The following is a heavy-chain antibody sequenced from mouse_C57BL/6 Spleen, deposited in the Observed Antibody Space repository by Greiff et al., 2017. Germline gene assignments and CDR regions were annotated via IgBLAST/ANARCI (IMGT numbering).Heavy chain of an antibody. J-gene: IGHJ4*01. CDR2: IYPRSGNT. Sequence: QVQLQQSGAELARPGASVKLSCKASGYTFTSYGISWVQQRTGQGLEWIGEIYPRSGNTYYNEKFKGKATLTADKSSSTAYIELRSLTSEDSAVYFGERARDYCGSSYDYAMDYWGQGTSVTVSS. CDR3: ERARDYCGSSYDYAMDY. V-gene: IGHV1-81*01. CDR1: GYTFTSYG. D-gene: IGHD1-1*01.